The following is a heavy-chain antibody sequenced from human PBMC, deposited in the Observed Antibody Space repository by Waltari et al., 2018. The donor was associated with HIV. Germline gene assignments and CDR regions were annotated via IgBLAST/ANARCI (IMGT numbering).Heavy chain of an antibody. V-gene: IGHV1-3*01. CDR2: INAGNGNT. D-gene: IGHD3-10*01. J-gene: IGHJ5*02. Sequence: QVQLVQSGAEVKQPGASLKVSCKASGYIFTTYSMHWVRQAPGQRLEWMGWINAGNGNTKYSQKFQGRVTITRDTSASTVYMELISLRSEDTAVYYCARDVDRGRGNWFDPWGQGTLVTVSS. CDR3: ARDVDRGRGNWFDP. CDR1: GYIFTTYS.